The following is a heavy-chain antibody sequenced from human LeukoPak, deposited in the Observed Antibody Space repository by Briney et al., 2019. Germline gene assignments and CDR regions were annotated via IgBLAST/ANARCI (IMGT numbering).Heavy chain of an antibody. CDR2: IHPGDSDT. J-gene: IGHJ3*02. CDR3: ARGLMHYDILSGTDAFDI. D-gene: IGHD3-9*01. V-gene: IGHV5-51*01. CDR1: GYSFTSYW. Sequence: GESLKISCKGSGYSFTSYWIGWVRQMPGKGLEWMGIIHPGDSDTRYSPSFQGQVTISADKSISTAYLQWSSLKASDTAMYYCARGLMHYDILSGTDAFDIWGQGTMVTVSS.